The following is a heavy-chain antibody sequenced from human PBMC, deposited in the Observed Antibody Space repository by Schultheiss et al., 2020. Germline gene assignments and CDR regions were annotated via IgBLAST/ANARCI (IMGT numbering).Heavy chain of an antibody. Sequence: GGSLRLSCAASGFTFSSYWMHWVRQAPGKGLEWVSAISGSGGSTYYADSVKGRFTISRDNSKNTLYLQMNSLRAEDTAVYYCAKDGASYYYDSSGYYDYWGQGTLVTVSS. CDR1: GFTFSSYW. V-gene: IGHV3-23*01. J-gene: IGHJ4*02. CDR2: ISGSGGST. CDR3: AKDGASYYYDSSGYYDY. D-gene: IGHD3-22*01.